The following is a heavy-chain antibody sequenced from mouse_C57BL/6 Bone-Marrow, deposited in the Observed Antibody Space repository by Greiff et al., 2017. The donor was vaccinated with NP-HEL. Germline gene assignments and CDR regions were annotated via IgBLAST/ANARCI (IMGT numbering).Heavy chain of an antibody. V-gene: IGHV5-4*01. CDR2: ISDGGSYT. Sequence: EVQLVESGGGLVKPGGSLKLSCAASGFTFSSYAMSWVRQTPEKRLEWVATISDGGSYTYYPDNVTGRFTISRDNAKNNLYLQMSHLKSEDTAMYYCARDYYGRNYAMDYWGQGTSVTVSS. J-gene: IGHJ4*01. CDR3: ARDYYGRNYAMDY. CDR1: GFTFSSYA. D-gene: IGHD1-1*01.